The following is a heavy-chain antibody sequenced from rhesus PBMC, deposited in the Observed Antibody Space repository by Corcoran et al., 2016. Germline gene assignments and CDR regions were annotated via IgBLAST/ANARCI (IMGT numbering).Heavy chain of an antibody. CDR2: IRSKAYGGTA. CDR3: TRTGYSSTIDY. Sequence: EVQLVESGGGLVQPGGSLRFSCAVSGFTFSDHYMYWVRQSPGQGLVWGGFIRSKAYGGTAEYAASVKGRFTISRDDSKSIAYLQMSSLKTEDTAVYYWTRTGYSSTIDYWGQGVLVTVSS. V-gene: IGHV3-6*01. J-gene: IGHJ4*01. CDR1: GFTFSDHY. D-gene: IGHD6-19*01.